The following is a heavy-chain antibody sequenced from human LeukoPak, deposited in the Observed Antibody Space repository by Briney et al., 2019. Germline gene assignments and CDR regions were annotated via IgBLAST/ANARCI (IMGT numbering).Heavy chain of an antibody. CDR2: ISAYNGNT. V-gene: IGHV1-18*04. Sequence: ASVKVSCKASGYTFTSYYMHWVRQAPGQGLEWVGWISAYNGNTNYAQKLQGRVTMTTDTSTSTAYMELSSLRSEDTAVYYCAREPFRYRVVATTRLEATALNYYYYYGMDVWGQGTTVTVSS. CDR3: AREPFRYRVVATTRLEATALNYYYYYGMDV. J-gene: IGHJ6*02. D-gene: IGHD2-15*01. CDR1: GYTFTSYY.